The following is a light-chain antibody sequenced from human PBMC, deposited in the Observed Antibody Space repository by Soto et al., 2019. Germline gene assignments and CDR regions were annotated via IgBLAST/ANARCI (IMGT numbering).Light chain of an antibody. CDR2: AAS. V-gene: IGKV1-39*01. J-gene: IGKJ1*01. Sequence: DIQMTQSPSSLSASVGDRVTITCRASQRISSYLNWYQQKPGEAPNLLMYAASSLQSGVPSRFSGSGSGTDFTLTISSLQPEDVATYYCQQSFSTPRTFGQGTKVDIK. CDR1: QRISSY. CDR3: QQSFSTPRT.